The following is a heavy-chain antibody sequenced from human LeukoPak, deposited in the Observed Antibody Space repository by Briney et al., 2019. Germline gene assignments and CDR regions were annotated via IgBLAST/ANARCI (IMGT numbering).Heavy chain of an antibody. J-gene: IGHJ4*02. CDR1: AFTFGDYA. D-gene: IGHD1-26*01. CDR2: VRGKPYGATT. V-gene: IGHV3-49*04. CDR3: TRAQTEVGAKYYFDY. Sequence: GGSLRLSCTASAFTFGDYAMNWVRQAPGKGLEWVGSVRGKPYGATTEYAASVKGRFTISRDDSKSIAYLQMNSLKTEDTAVYYCTRAQTEVGAKYYFDYWGQGTLVTVSS.